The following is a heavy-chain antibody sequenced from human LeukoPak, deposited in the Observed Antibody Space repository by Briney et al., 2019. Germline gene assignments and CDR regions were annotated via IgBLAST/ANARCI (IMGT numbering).Heavy chain of an antibody. Sequence: PGGSLRLSCAASGFSISNDWMSWVRQAPGKGLEWVARVKSRSAGETTDYAAPVKGRFTISRDDSKNTLYLHMNSLKTEDTAVYYCTLIQGWGSGSYYRDFWGQGTLVTVSS. D-gene: IGHD3-10*01. V-gene: IGHV3-15*01. CDR2: VKSRSAGETT. CDR1: GFSISNDW. J-gene: IGHJ4*02. CDR3: TLIQGWGSGSYYRDF.